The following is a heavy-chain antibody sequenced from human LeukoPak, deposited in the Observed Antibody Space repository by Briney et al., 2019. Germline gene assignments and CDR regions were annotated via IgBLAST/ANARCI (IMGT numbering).Heavy chain of an antibody. J-gene: IGHJ3*01. CDR1: GLTFTNAW. Sequence: PGGSLRLSCAISGLTFTNAWMSWFRQAPGKGLEWVGRIKSKTDGGTSDYAAPVQGRFTISRDDSKNILYLQMNSQKIEDTAVYYCATDPGEWEPVWGRGTMVTVSS. D-gene: IGHD1-26*01. V-gene: IGHV3-15*01. CDR3: ATDPGEWEPV. CDR2: IKSKTDGGTS.